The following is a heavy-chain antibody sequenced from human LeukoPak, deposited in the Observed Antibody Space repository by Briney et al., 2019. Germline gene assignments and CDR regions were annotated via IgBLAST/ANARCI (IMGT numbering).Heavy chain of an antibody. CDR1: GFTFSDYD. J-gene: IGHJ4*02. CDR2: IGTAGDT. Sequence: GGSLRLSCAASGFTFSDYDMHWVRQATGKGLEWVSAIGTAGDTYYTGSVKGRFTISRENAKNSLYLRMNSLRTGDTAVYYCARVAKERVGGVYYFDYWGQGTLVTVSS. D-gene: IGHD1-1*01. V-gene: IGHV3-13*01. CDR3: ARVAKERVGGVYYFDY.